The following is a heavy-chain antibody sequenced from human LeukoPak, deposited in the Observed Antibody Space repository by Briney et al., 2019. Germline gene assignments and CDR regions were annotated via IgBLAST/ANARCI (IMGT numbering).Heavy chain of an antibody. CDR2: ISGSGGST. V-gene: IGHV3-23*01. D-gene: IGHD2-15*01. CDR1: GFTVSSNY. J-gene: IGHJ4*02. Sequence: GGSLRLSCAASGFTVSSNYMNWVRQAPGKGLEWVSAISGSGGSTYYADSVKGRFTISRDNSKNTLYLQMNSLRAEDTAVYYCAKPDCSGGSCYGTDYWGQGTLVTVSS. CDR3: AKPDCSGGSCYGTDY.